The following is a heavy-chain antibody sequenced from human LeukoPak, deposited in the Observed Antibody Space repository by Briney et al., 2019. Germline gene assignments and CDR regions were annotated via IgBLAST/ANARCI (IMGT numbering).Heavy chain of an antibody. CDR1: GFTFSSYS. Sequence: GGSLRLSCAASGFTFSSYSMSWVRQAPGKGLEWVSGTSDRGDYTYYADSVKGRFTISRDNSKNTLYLQMNSLRAEDTAVYYCARDTTLDSSGYYSYFDYWGQGTLVTVSS. CDR3: ARDTTLDSSGYYSYFDY. D-gene: IGHD3-22*01. CDR2: TSDRGDYT. J-gene: IGHJ4*02. V-gene: IGHV3-23*01.